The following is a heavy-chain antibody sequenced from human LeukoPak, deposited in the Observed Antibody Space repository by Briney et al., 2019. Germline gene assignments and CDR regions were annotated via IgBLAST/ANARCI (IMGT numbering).Heavy chain of an antibody. CDR2: IYYSGST. D-gene: IGHD5-12*01. Sequence: PSETLSLTCTVSGGSISSYYWSWIRQPPGKGLECIGYIYYSGSTNYNPSLKSRVTISVDTSKNQFSLKLSSVTAADTAVYYCARDRGYDYYYYGMDVWGQGTTVTVSS. CDR3: ARDRGYDYYYYGMDV. CDR1: GGSISSYY. J-gene: IGHJ6*02. V-gene: IGHV4-59*01.